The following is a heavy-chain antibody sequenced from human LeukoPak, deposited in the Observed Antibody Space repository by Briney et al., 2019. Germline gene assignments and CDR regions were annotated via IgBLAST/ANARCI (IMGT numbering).Heavy chain of an antibody. CDR3: ARRKVGAPPPPLRAAPNFDY. J-gene: IGHJ4*02. CDR1: GFTFSSYT. Sequence: GGSLRLSCAASGFTFSSYTMNWVRQAPGKGLEWVSAISSSSSYIYYADSVKGRFTISRHNAKRSLYLQMNSLRAEDTAVYYCARRKVGAPPPPLRAAPNFDYWGQGTLVTVSS. V-gene: IGHV3-21*01. CDR2: ISSSSSYI. D-gene: IGHD1-26*01.